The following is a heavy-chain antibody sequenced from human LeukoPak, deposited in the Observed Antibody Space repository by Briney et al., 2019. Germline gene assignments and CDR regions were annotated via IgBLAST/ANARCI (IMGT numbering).Heavy chain of an antibody. D-gene: IGHD3-22*01. CDR1: GGSISSYY. V-gene: IGHV4-59*01. CDR3: ARGLYYSDSSGYYPSFDY. Sequence: SETLSLTCTVSGGSISSYYWSWLRQPPGKGLEWVGYIYYSGSTNYNPSLKSRVTISVDTSKTQFSLKLSSVTAADTAVYYCARGLYYSDSSGYYPSFDYWGQGTLVTVSS. CDR2: IYYSGST. J-gene: IGHJ4*02.